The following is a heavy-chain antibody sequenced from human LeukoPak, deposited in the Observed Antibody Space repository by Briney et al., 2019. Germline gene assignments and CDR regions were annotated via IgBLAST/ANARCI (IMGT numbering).Heavy chain of an antibody. CDR3: ARDRDGDPRGAWIY. CDR1: GGSISSYY. D-gene: IGHD4-17*01. V-gene: IGHV4-59*01. CDR2: IYYSGST. J-gene: IGHJ4*02. Sequence: SETLSLTCTVSGGSISSYYWSWIRQPPGKGLEWIGYIYYSGSTNYNPSLKSRVTISVDTSKNQFSLKLSSVTAADTAVYYCARDRDGDPRGAWIYWGQGTLVTVSP.